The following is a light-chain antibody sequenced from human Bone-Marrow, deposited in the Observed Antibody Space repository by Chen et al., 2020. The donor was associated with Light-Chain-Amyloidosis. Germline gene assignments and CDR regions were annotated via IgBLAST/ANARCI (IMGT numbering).Light chain of an antibody. J-gene: IGKJ2*01. V-gene: IGKV1-33*01. CDR3: QQCDNSTYT. CDR1: QDISST. Sequence: DIQMTQSPSSLSASVGDRVTITCQASQDISSTLNWYQQKHEEAPKLLIYDTSILETGVPSRFRGSGSETHFTFTISSMQSEDFATYYCQQCDNSTYTFGQGTKLEIK. CDR2: DTS.